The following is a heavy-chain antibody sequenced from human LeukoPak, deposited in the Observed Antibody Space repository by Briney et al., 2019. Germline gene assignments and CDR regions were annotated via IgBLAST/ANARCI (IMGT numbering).Heavy chain of an antibody. Sequence: PGGSLRLSCAASGFTFSSYGMHWVRQAPGKGLEWVAVISYDGSNKYYADSVKGRFTISRDNSKNTLYLQMNSLRAEDTAVYYCAKDEEYFGSGSLTDYWGQGTLVTVSS. V-gene: IGHV3-30*18. D-gene: IGHD3-10*01. CDR2: ISYDGSNK. CDR3: AKDEEYFGSGSLTDY. CDR1: GFTFSSYG. J-gene: IGHJ4*02.